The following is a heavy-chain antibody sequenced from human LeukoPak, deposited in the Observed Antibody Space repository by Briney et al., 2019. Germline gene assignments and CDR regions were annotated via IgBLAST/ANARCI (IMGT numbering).Heavy chain of an antibody. CDR3: ARVEGYWGSGYYYYYGMDV. CDR2: ISAYNGNT. CDR1: GYTFTSYV. D-gene: IGHD7-27*01. Sequence: ASVKVSCKASGYTFTSYVISWVRQAPGQGLEWMGWISAYNGNTNYAQKLQGRVTMTTDTSTSTAYMELRSLRSDDTAVYYCARVEGYWGSGYYYYYGMDVWGQGTTVTVSS. V-gene: IGHV1-18*01. J-gene: IGHJ6*02.